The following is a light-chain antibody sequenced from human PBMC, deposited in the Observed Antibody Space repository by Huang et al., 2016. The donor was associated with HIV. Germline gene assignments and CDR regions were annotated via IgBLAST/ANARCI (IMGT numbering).Light chain of an antibody. CDR3: QHYDNWPPRYT. V-gene: IGKV3-15*01. J-gene: IGKJ2*01. CDR1: QSVKST. Sequence: ETVMTQSPAILSLSPGESATLSCRASQSVKSTLAWYQQRPGQPPRLLIYAASTRATGVTPRFSGSGSETAFTLTISDLQSEDFALYFCQHYDNWPPRYTFGQGTKLDIK. CDR2: AAS.